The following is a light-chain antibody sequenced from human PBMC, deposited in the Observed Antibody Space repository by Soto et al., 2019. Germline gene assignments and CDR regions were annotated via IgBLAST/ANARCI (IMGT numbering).Light chain of an antibody. CDR1: SSDVGGYVY. Sequence: QSALTQPASVSGSPGQSITISCTGTSSDVGGYVYVSWYQQHPGKAPKLILYEVNNRPSGVSWRFSGSKSGNTASLTISGLQAEDEADYFCSSFTTSGTLLFGGRTKVTVL. V-gene: IGLV2-14*03. CDR3: SSFTTSGTLL. CDR2: EVN. J-gene: IGLJ2*01.